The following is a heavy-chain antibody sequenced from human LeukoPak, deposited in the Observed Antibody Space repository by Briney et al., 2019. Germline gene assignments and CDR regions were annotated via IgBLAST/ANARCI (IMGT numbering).Heavy chain of an antibody. D-gene: IGHD3-22*01. CDR2: INSDGINT. CDR3: ARDLGQYYDTSDNWFDP. J-gene: IGHJ5*02. CDR1: GFTFSTYG. Sequence: GGSLRLSCAASGFTFSTYGMSWVRQAPGKGLVWVSRINSDGINTSYADSVKGRFTISRDNAKNTLNLQMNSLRAEDTAVYYCARDLGQYYDTSDNWFDPWGQGTLVTVSS. V-gene: IGHV3-74*01.